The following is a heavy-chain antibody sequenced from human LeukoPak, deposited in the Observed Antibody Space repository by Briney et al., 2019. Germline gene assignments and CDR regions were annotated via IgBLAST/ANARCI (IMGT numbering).Heavy chain of an antibody. Sequence: ASVKVSCKPSGYTFNAYYMHWVRQAPGQGLEWVGWIDPKTGNTRYAQKFQGRVTITRDTPIGTFYMELSSLKSDDTAVYYCASEAFCANGNCYLQRVASWGPGTLVTVSS. CDR3: ASEAFCANGNCYLQRVAS. V-gene: IGHV1-2*02. J-gene: IGHJ4*02. CDR2: IDPKTGNT. D-gene: IGHD2-8*01. CDR1: GYTFNAYY.